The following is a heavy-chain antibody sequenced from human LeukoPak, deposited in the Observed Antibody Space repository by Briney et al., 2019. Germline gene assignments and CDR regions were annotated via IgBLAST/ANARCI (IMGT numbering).Heavy chain of an antibody. Sequence: GASVKVSCKASGYTFTSYGISRVRQAPGQGLEWMGGIIPIFGTANYAQKFQGRVTITADESTSTAYMELSSLRSEDTAVYYCARGRVYYYDSSGPIDYWGQGTLVTVSS. CDR3: ARGRVYYYDSSGPIDY. CDR1: GYTFTSYG. J-gene: IGHJ4*02. V-gene: IGHV1-69*13. D-gene: IGHD3-22*01. CDR2: IIPIFGTA.